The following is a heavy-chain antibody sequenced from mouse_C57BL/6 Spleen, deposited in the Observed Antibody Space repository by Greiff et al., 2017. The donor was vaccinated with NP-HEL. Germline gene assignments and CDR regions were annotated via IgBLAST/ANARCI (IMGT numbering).Heavy chain of an antibody. CDR3: ARAYGRVYYAMDY. J-gene: IGHJ4*01. CDR2: INPSNGGT. CDR1: GYTFTSYW. Sequence: QVHVKQPGTELVKPGASVKLSCKASGYTFTSYWMHWVKQRPGQGLEWIGNINPSNGGTNYNEKFKSKATLTVDKSSSTAYMPLSSLTSEDSAVDYCARAYGRVYYAMDYWGQGTSVTVAS. V-gene: IGHV1-53*01. D-gene: IGHD1-1*01.